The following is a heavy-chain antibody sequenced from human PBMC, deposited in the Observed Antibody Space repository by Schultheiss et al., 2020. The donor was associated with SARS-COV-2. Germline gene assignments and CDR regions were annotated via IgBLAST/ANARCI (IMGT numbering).Heavy chain of an antibody. CDR2: ISGSGGNT. Sequence: SCAASGFTFSSYAMSWVRQAPGKGLEWVSSISGSGGNTNYADYVKGRFTVSRDNSKNTLYLEMNSLRAEDTAIYYCPKMVRVEQENLFKDAFDIWGQGTMVTVSS. V-gene: IGHV3-23*01. CDR3: PKMVRVEQENLFKDAFDI. J-gene: IGHJ3*02. CDR1: GFTFSSYA. D-gene: IGHD3-10*01.